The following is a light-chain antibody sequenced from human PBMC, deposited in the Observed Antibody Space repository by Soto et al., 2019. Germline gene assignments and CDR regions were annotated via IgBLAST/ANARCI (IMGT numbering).Light chain of an antibody. CDR1: QSISSY. V-gene: IGKV1-39*01. Sequence: DIQMTQSPSSLSASVGDRVTITCRASQSISSYLNWYQQKPGKAPKLLIYAASSLQSGVPSRFSGSGSGTDFTLTISSLRPEDFATYYCQQSYSTPRGTFGQGTKLEIK. CDR3: QQSYSTPRGT. CDR2: AAS. J-gene: IGKJ2*01.